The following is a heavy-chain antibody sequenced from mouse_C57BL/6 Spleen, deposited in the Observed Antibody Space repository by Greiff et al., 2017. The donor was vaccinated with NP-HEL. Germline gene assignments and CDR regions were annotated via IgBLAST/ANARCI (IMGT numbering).Heavy chain of an antibody. V-gene: IGHV1-4*01. CDR1: GYTFTSYT. CDR2: INPSSGYT. CDR3: ARSEGYSNYAMDY. D-gene: IGHD2-5*01. Sequence: VQLQQSGAELARPGASVKMSCKASGYTFTSYTMHWVKQRPGQGLEWIGYINPSSGYTKYNQKFKDKATLTADKSSSTAYMQLSSLTSEDSAVYYCARSEGYSNYAMDYWGQGTSVTVSS. J-gene: IGHJ4*01.